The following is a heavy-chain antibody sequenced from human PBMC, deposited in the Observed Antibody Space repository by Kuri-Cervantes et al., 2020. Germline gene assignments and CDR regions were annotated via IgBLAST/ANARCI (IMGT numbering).Heavy chain of an antibody. CDR1: GFTFSSHG. V-gene: IGHV3-30*03. Sequence: GESLKISCAASGFTFSSHGMHWVRQAPGKGLEWVAVISYDGSNKYYADSVKGRFTISRDNSKNTLYLQMNSLRAEDTAVYYCARNAYDSSGYSFDYWGQGTLVTVSS. D-gene: IGHD3-22*01. CDR2: ISYDGSNK. CDR3: ARNAYDSSGYSFDY. J-gene: IGHJ4*02.